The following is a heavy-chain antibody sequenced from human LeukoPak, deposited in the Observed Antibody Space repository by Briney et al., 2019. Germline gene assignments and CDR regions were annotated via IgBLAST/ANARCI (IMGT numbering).Heavy chain of an antibody. CDR3: ARLSTIGDSSGYFVN. CDR2: INPNRGGT. J-gene: IGHJ4*02. Sequence: ASVKVSCKTCGYTFTGYYMHWVRQAPGQGLEWMGRINPNRGGTNYAQKFQGRVTMTGDTSISTAYMELSSLRSDDTAVYYCARLSTIGDSSGYFVNWGQGTLVTVSS. CDR1: GYTFTGYY. D-gene: IGHD3-22*01. V-gene: IGHV1-2*06.